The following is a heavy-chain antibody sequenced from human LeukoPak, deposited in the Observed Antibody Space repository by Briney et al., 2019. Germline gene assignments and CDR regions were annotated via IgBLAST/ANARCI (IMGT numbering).Heavy chain of an antibody. CDR2: INRDGSST. CDR1: GLIFSNYW. V-gene: IGHV3-74*01. D-gene: IGHD3-10*01. CDR3: AKHMVRGVTLFDY. J-gene: IGHJ4*02. Sequence: GGSLRLSCAASGLIFSNYWMHWVRQAPGKGLVWVSRINRDGSSTSYADSVKGRFTISRDNAKNTLYLQMNSLRAEDTAVYYCAKHMVRGVTLFDYWGQGTLVTVSS.